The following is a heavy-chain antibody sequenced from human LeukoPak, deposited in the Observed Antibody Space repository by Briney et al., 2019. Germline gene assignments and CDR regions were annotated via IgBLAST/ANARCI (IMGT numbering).Heavy chain of an antibody. Sequence: SETLSLTCAVSGYSISSGYYWGWLRQPPGKGLEWIGSIYHSGSTYYNPSLKSRVTISVDTSKNQFSLKLSPVTAADTAVYYCARGESFYYYMDVWGKGTTVTASS. J-gene: IGHJ6*03. V-gene: IGHV4-38-2*01. CDR1: GYSISSGYY. CDR2: IYHSGST. CDR3: ARGESFYYYMDV. D-gene: IGHD2/OR15-2a*01.